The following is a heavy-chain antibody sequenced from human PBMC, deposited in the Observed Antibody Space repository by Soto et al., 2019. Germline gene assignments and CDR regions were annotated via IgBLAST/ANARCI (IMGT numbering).Heavy chain of an antibody. Sequence: GGSLRLSCAASGFTFSSYGMHWVRQAPGKGLEWVAVIGYDGSNKYYADSVKGRFTISRDNSKNTLYLQMNSLRAEDTAVYYCARDYCSGGSCYSGYYYYYYMDVWGKGTTVTVSS. CDR1: GFTFSSYG. D-gene: IGHD2-15*01. CDR2: IGYDGSNK. J-gene: IGHJ6*03. CDR3: ARDYCSGGSCYSGYYYYYYMDV. V-gene: IGHV3-33*01.